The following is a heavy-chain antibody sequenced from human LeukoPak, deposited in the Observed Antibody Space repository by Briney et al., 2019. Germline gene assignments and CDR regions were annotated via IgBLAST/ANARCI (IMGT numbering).Heavy chain of an antibody. CDR2: IYSGGST. J-gene: IGHJ5*02. D-gene: IGHD3-10*01. Sequence: GGSLRLSCAASGFTVSSNYMSWVRQAPGKGLEGVSVIYSGGSTYYADSVKGRFSISRDNSKNTLYLQMNRLRADDTAVYYCARDRSQEFDPWGQGTLVTVSS. V-gene: IGHV3-66*02. CDR1: GFTVSSNY. CDR3: ARDRSQEFDP.